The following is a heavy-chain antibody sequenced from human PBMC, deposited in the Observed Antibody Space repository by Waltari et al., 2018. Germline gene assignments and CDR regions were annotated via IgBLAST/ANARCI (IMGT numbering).Heavy chain of an antibody. Sequence: QLVQSGTEVKKPGESLKISCKTSGYSFNNYWIGWVRQMPGKGLEWMGTVLPDNSDTRYSPSFRGQVTISADKSISIAYLQGSSLKASDTAIYYCARHTEDDNGDDWGQGTLVTVSS. CDR2: VLPDNSDT. CDR3: ARHTEDDNGDD. V-gene: IGHV5-51*01. D-gene: IGHD1-1*01. J-gene: IGHJ4*02. CDR1: GYSFNNYW.